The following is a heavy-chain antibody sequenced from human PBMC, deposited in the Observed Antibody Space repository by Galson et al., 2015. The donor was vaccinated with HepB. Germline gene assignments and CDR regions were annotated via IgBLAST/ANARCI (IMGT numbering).Heavy chain of an antibody. CDR2: ISSSGSTK. D-gene: IGHD5-24*01. CDR3: AREGKDGYNFDY. V-gene: IGHV3-48*03. Sequence: SLRLSCAASGFTFNSYQMNWVRQAPGKGLEWVSYISSSGSTKYYADSVKGRFTISRDNAKNPLYLEMNSLRAEDTAIYYCAREGKDGYNFDYWGQGTLVTVSS. CDR1: GFTFNSYQ. J-gene: IGHJ4*02.